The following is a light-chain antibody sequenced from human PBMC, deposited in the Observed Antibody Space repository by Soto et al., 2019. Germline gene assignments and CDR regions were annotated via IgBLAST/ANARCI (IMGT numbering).Light chain of an antibody. V-gene: IGKV3-15*01. CDR1: QSVSSN. CDR3: QQYTNWRT. Sequence: EIVMTQSPATLSVSPGERATLSCRASQSVSSNLAWYQRKPGQAPRLLIYDASTRATGIPARFSGSGSGTEFTLTISSLQSEDFAVYYCQQYTNWRTFGQGTKVEIK. J-gene: IGKJ1*01. CDR2: DAS.